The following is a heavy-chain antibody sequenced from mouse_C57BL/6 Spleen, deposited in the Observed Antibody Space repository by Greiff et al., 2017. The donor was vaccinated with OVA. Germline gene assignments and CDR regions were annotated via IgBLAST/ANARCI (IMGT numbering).Heavy chain of an antibody. Sequence: EVMLVESGGGLVKPGGSLKLSCAASGFTFSDYGMHWVRQAPEKGLEWVAYISSGSSTIYYADTVKGRFTISRDNAKNTLFLQMTSLRSEDTAMYYCARDYYGKDYAMDYWGQGTSVTVSS. CDR3: ARDYYGKDYAMDY. CDR1: GFTFSDYG. CDR2: ISSGSSTI. D-gene: IGHD1-1*01. J-gene: IGHJ4*01. V-gene: IGHV5-17*01.